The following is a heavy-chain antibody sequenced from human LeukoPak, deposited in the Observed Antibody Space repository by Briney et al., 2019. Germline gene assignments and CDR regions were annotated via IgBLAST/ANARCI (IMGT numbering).Heavy chain of an antibody. CDR3: ARFRSAYYFDY. D-gene: IGHD3-3*01. V-gene: IGHV1-69*05. J-gene: IGHJ4*02. CDR1: GGTFSSYA. CDR2: IIPIFGTA. Sequence: ASVKVSCKASGGTFSSYAISWVRQAPGQGLEWMGGIIPIFGTANYAQKFQGRVTIATDESTSTAYMELSSLRSEDTAVYYCARFRSAYYFDYWGQGTLVTGSS.